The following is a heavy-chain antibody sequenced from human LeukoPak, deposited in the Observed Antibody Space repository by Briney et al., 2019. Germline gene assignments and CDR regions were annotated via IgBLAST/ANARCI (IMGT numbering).Heavy chain of an antibody. Sequence: ASVKVSCKASGYIFNDFDINWVRQAPGQGLEWMGWMSPVSGIGGSAQRFQGRVTLTRDTSISTAYMEVSSLRSDDTAFYYCARAPMGTAAPYWGQGTLVTVSS. CDR1: GYIFNDFD. J-gene: IGHJ4*02. D-gene: IGHD2-2*01. CDR2: MSPVSGIG. CDR3: ARAPMGTAAPY. V-gene: IGHV1-8*01.